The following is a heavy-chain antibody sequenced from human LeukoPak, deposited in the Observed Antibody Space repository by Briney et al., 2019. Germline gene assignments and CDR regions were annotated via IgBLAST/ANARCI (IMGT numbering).Heavy chain of an antibody. CDR3: ARGRNSGSYYDY. CDR1: GGSISSYY. J-gene: IGHJ4*02. Sequence: PSETLSLTCTVSGGSISSYYWSWIRQPAGKGLEWIGRIYSSGSTHYNPSLKSRVTMSVDTSKNQFSLKLSSVTAADTAVYYCARGRNSGSYYDYWGQGTLVTVSS. V-gene: IGHV4-4*07. CDR2: IYSSGST. D-gene: IGHD1-26*01.